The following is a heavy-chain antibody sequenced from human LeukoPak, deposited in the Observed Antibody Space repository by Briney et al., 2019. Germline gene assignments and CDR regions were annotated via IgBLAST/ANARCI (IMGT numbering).Heavy chain of an antibody. J-gene: IGHJ4*02. Sequence: SETLSLTCTVSGDSISSYYWSWIRQPAGKGLEWIGRIYSSGGANYSPSLKTRVTMSLDTSKNQFSLKLSSVTAADTAVYYCARGITEFDYWGQGTLVTVSS. CDR3: ARGITEFDY. CDR2: IYSSGGA. V-gene: IGHV4-4*07. CDR1: GDSISSYY. D-gene: IGHD1-14*01.